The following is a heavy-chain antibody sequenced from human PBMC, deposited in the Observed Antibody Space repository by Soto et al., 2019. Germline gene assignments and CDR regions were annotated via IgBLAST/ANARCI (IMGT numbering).Heavy chain of an antibody. V-gene: IGHV3-23*01. Sequence: GGSLRLSCASSGFSVTNFATSLVRPAPGKGVEWVYSISGGGQSRNYADSVRGRFTVSTDNSKNTLFLQMNTLRAEDTAIYYCAKVASSGWEFDYWGQGTLVTVSS. J-gene: IGHJ4*02. CDR2: ISGGGQSR. CDR3: AKVASSGWEFDY. CDR1: GFSVTNFA. D-gene: IGHD6-19*01.